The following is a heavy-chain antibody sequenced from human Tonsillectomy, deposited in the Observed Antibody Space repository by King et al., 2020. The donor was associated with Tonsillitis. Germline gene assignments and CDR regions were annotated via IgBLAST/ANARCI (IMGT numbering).Heavy chain of an antibody. Sequence: VQLVESGGGVVQPGGSLRLSCTTSGFTFRDYGMHWVRQTPGKGLEWVAFVRYDGSNKSYGDSVKGRFTISRDNSKNTLFLQMDSLRAEDTAVYYCAKDLYAYSHFFLVTWGQGTLVTVSS. CDR1: GFTFRDYG. CDR2: VRYDGSNK. V-gene: IGHV3-30*02. J-gene: IGHJ5*02. CDR3: AKDLYAYSHFFLVT. D-gene: IGHD4-11*01.